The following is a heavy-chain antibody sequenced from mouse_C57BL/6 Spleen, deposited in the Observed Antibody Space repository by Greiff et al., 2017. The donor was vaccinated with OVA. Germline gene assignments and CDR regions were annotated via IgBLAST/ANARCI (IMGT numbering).Heavy chain of an antibody. CDR1: GYTFTSYW. J-gene: IGHJ2*01. CDR2: IDPSDSYT. CDR3: ARLGYGNYFDY. Sequence: QVQLQQPGAELVMPGASVKLSCKASGYTFTSYWMHWVQQRPGQGLEWIGEIDPSDSYTNYNQKFKGKSTLTVDKSSSTAYMQLSSLTSEDSAVYYCARLGYGNYFDYWGQGTTLTVSS. D-gene: IGHD2-1*01. V-gene: IGHV1-69*01.